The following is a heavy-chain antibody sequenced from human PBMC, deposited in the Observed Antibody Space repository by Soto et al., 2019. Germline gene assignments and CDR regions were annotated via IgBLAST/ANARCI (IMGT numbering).Heavy chain of an antibody. CDR2: ISYDGSNK. V-gene: IGHV3-30*03. Sequence: QVQLVESGGGVVQPGRSLRLSCAASGFTVSSYGMHWVRQAPGKGLEWVAVISYDGSNKYYADSVKGRFTISRDNSKNTLYLQMNSLRAEDRAVYYCASWFGAFDYWGQGTLVTVSS. CDR3: ASWFGAFDY. J-gene: IGHJ4*02. D-gene: IGHD3-10*01. CDR1: GFTVSSYG.